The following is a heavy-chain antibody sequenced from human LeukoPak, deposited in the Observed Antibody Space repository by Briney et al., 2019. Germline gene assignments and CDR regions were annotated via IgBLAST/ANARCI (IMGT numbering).Heavy chain of an antibody. J-gene: IGHJ6*03. V-gene: IGHV1-46*03. CDR1: GYTFTSYY. CDR3: ASSTNSHYYMDV. CDR2: INPSGGST. D-gene: IGHD2-2*01. Sequence: ASVKVSCKASGYTFTSYYMHWVRQAPGQGLEWMGIINPSGGSTSYAQKFQGRVTMTRDTSTSTVYMELSSLRSEDTAVCYCASSTNSHYYMDVWGKGTTVTVSS.